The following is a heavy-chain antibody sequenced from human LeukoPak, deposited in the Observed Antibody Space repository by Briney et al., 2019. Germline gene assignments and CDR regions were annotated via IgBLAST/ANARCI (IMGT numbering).Heavy chain of an antibody. Sequence: GASVKVSCKASGYTFTGYYMHWVRQAPGQGLEWMGWINPNSGGTNYAQKFQGRVTMTRDTSISTAYMELSRLRSDDTAVYYCARADYDSSGYYYGNDYWSQGTLVTVSS. CDR1: GYTFTGYY. CDR2: INPNSGGT. V-gene: IGHV1-2*02. D-gene: IGHD3-22*01. CDR3: ARADYDSSGYYYGNDY. J-gene: IGHJ4*02.